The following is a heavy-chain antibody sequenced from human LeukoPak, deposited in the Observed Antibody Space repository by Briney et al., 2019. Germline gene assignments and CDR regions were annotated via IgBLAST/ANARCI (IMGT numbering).Heavy chain of an antibody. J-gene: IGHJ4*02. CDR2: IFPILGIA. Sequence: SLKVSCKASGGTFSSYTISWVRQAPGQGLEWMGRIFPILGIANYAQKFQGRVTITPDKSTSTAYMELSHLRSEDTAVCYCARGGPKQQLGSYYFDYWGQGTLVTVSS. CDR3: ARGGPKQQLGSYYFDY. V-gene: IGHV1-69*02. CDR1: GGTFSSYT. D-gene: IGHD6-13*01.